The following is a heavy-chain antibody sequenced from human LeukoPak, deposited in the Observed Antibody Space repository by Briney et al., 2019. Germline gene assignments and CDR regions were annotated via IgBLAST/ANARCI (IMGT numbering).Heavy chain of an antibody. Sequence: PSETLSLTCTVSGGAISSGSYYWSWIRQPAGKGLEWIGRIYTSGSTNYNPSLKSRVTISVDTSKNQFSLKLSSVTAADTAVYYCARERVVTLEDDAFDIWGQGTMVTVSS. V-gene: IGHV4-61*02. CDR1: GGAISSGSYY. D-gene: IGHD4-23*01. J-gene: IGHJ3*02. CDR2: IYTSGST. CDR3: ARERVVTLEDDAFDI.